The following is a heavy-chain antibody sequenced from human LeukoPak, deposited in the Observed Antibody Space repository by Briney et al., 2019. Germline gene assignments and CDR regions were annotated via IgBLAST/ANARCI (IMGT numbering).Heavy chain of an antibody. CDR2: IYSGGST. D-gene: IGHD3-16*01. V-gene: IGHV3-53*01. J-gene: IGHJ4*02. CDR3: ARTSPTSHFDF. CDR1: GFTVSSNY. Sequence: GGSLRLSCAASGFTVSSNYMSWVRQAPGKGLEWVSVIYSGGSTYYADSVKGRFTISRDNSKNTLYLQMNSLRAEDTALYYCARTSPTSHFDFWGQGTLVTVSS.